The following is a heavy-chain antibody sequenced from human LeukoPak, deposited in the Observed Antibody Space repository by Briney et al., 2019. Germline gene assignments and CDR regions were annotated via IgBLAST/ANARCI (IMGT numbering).Heavy chain of an antibody. CDR2: IYSGVPT. V-gene: IGHV4-4*09. Sequence: AETLSLTCTTSGVSISRFYWSGVRQPPGKGLEWIGNIYSGVPTYFNPSLKSRVIISVDTSKNQFSLNLTSVTAADTAMYYCVQTTGWPGFDYWGQGILVTVSS. CDR1: GVSISRFY. D-gene: IGHD1-1*01. J-gene: IGHJ4*02. CDR3: VQTTGWPGFDY.